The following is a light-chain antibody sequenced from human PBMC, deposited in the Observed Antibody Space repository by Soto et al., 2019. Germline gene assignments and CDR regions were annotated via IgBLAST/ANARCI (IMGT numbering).Light chain of an antibody. CDR3: QQYYTTPLT. Sequence: DIVMTQSPDSLAVSLGERATINCKSSQSVLYSSNKKNYLAWYQEKPGQPPKLLIYWASTRKSGVPARFSGSEPRTEYTLTSSRLQAEDVAIYYCQQYYTTPLTFGGGTKVEIK. CDR2: WAS. CDR1: QSVLYSSNKKNY. V-gene: IGKV4-1*01. J-gene: IGKJ4*01.